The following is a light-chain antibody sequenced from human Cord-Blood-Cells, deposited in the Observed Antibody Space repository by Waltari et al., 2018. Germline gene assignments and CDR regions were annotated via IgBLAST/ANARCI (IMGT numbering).Light chain of an antibody. CDR2: GKN. CDR3: NSRDSSGNHLV. J-gene: IGLJ3*02. Sequence: SSELTQDPAVSVALGQTVRITCQGDSLRSYYASWYQQKQGQAPVLVIYGKNNRPSGIPDRFSGSSSGNTASFTITGAQAEDEADYCCNSRDSSGNHLVFGGWTKLTVL. CDR1: SLRSYY. V-gene: IGLV3-19*01.